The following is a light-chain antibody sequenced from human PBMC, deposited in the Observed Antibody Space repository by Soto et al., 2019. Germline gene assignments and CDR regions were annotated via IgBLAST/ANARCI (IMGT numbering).Light chain of an antibody. J-gene: IGKJ1*01. CDR1: QTVRNNY. Sequence: EFVLTQSPGTLSLSPGERVTLSCRASQTVRNNYLAWYQQKPGQAPRLLIYGASRRATGIPDRFSGSGSGTDFTLTITRLEPEDFAVYYCQQYGSSRTFGQGTKVDIK. V-gene: IGKV3-20*01. CDR2: GAS. CDR3: QQYGSSRT.